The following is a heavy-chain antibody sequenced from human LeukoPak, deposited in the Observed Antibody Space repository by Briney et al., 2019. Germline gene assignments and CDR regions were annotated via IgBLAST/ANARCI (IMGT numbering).Heavy chain of an antibody. D-gene: IGHD3-10*01. Sequence: GESLRLSCAASGFTFSSYAMHWVRQAPGKGLEWVAVIQYDGSNKYYADSVKGRFTISRDNSKNTLYLQMNSLRAEDTAVYYCARDYYYGSGSYYYYYGMDVWGQGTTVT. CDR1: GFTFSSYA. CDR3: ARDYYYGSGSYYYYYGMDV. V-gene: IGHV3-30-3*01. CDR2: IQYDGSNK. J-gene: IGHJ6*02.